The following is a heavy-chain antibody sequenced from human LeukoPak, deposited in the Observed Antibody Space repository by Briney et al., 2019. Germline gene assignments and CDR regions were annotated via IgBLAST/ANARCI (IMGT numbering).Heavy chain of an antibody. J-gene: IGHJ4*02. Sequence: GGSLRLSCAVSGFTFSSYSMNWVRQAPGKGLEWVSSISSSGSYIYYADSVKGRFTISRDNAKNSLYLQMNSLRAEDTAVYYCARKDRLGYSYGQGPFDFWGQGTLVTVSS. CDR1: GFTFSSYS. CDR3: ARKDRLGYSYGQGPFDF. CDR2: ISSSGSYI. V-gene: IGHV3-21*01. D-gene: IGHD5-18*01.